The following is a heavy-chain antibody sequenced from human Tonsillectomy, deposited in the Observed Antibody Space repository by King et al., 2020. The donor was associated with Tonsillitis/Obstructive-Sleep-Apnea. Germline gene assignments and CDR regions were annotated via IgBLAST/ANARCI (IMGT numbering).Heavy chain of an antibody. Sequence: VQLVESGGGLIKPGGSLRLSCAASGFTFSNAWMSWVRQAPGKGREWVGRVKSKTDGGTTDYAVPVKGRFTISREDSKDMLYLQMSSLKTEDTAVYYCTTDFVEGGVVVDYWGQGTLVTVSS. V-gene: IGHV3-15*01. D-gene: IGHD3-16*01. J-gene: IGHJ4*02. CDR1: GFTFSNAW. CDR3: TTDFVEGGVVVDY. CDR2: VKSKTDGGTT.